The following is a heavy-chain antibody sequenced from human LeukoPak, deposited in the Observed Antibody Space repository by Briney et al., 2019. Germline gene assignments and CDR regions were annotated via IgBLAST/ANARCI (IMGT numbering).Heavy chain of an antibody. D-gene: IGHD2-15*01. CDR1: GFTFDDYA. CDR3: AKSALLPHLDY. Sequence: GRSLRLSCAASGFTFDDYAMHWVRQAPGKGLEWVSGISWNSGSIGYADPVKGRFTISIDNAKNSLCLQMNSLRAEDTALYSCAKSALLPHLDYWGQGTLVTVSS. CDR2: ISWNSGSI. V-gene: IGHV3-9*01. J-gene: IGHJ4*02.